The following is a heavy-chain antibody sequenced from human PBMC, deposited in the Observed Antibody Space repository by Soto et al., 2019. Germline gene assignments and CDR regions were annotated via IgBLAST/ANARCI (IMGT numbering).Heavy chain of an antibody. CDR1: GGSISSGGYS. Sequence: QLQLQESGSGLVKPSQTLSLTCAVSGGSISSGGYSWSWIRQPPGKGLEWIGYIYHSGSTYYNPSLQSRVTTSVARSKSQFPRKLSSVTAADTAVYYCAAGGGLPRYYWGQGTLVTVSS. CDR2: IYHSGST. D-gene: IGHD5-12*01. J-gene: IGHJ4*02. CDR3: AAGGGLPRYY. V-gene: IGHV4-30-2*01.